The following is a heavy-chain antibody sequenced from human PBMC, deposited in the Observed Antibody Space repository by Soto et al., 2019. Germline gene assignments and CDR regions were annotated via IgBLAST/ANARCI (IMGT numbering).Heavy chain of an antibody. CDR1: GFTFSSYA. J-gene: IGHJ4*02. D-gene: IGHD3-3*01. CDR3: ARDGSISIFGGVTYTEEFYFDY. Sequence: PGGSLRLSCAASGFTFSSYAMHWVRQAPGKGLEWVAVISYNGSNKYYADSVKGRFTISRDNSKNTLYLQMNSLRAEDTAVYYCARDGSISIFGGVTYTEEFYFDYWGQGTLVTVSS. CDR2: ISYNGSNK. V-gene: IGHV3-30-3*01.